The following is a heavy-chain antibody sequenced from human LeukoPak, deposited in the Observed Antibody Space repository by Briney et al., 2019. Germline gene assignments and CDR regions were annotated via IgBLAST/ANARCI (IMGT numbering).Heavy chain of an antibody. J-gene: IGHJ4*02. CDR1: GYTFTSYG. CDR3: ARASMVRGELPTFDY. CDR2: ISAYNGNT. V-gene: IGHV1-18*01. D-gene: IGHD3-10*01. Sequence: ASVKVSCKASGYTFTSYGISWVRQAPGQGLEWMGWISAYNGNTNYAQKLQGRVTMTTDTSTSTAYMELRSLRSDDTAVYYCARASMVRGELPTFDYWGQGTPVTVSS.